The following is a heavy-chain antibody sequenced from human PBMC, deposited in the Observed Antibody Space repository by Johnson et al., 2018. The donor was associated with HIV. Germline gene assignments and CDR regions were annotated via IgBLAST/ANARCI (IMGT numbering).Heavy chain of an antibody. CDR1: GFTFSSYP. CDR2: ISYDGGSK. V-gene: IGHV3-30*04. J-gene: IGHJ3*02. CDR3: ARDALAAAGPI. Sequence: QVQLVESGGGVVQPGRSLRLSCAASGFTFSSYPMHWVRQAPGKGLEWVAIISYDGGSKYYADSVKGRFTVSRDNSKNTLYLQINSLRAEDTAVYYCARDALAAAGPIWGQGTMVTVSS. D-gene: IGHD6-13*01.